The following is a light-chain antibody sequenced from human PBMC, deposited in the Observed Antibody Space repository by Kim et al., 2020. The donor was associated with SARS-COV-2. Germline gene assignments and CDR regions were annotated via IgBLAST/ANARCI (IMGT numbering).Light chain of an antibody. CDR3: QQHGET. CDR1: QSVSSTY. Sequence: TLSLSPGESAPLSCKTSQSVSSTYLAWYQQKPGQAPRLLIYGASTRATGIPDRFSGSGSGTDFTLTISRLEPEDFAIYYCQQHGETFGQGTKLEI. J-gene: IGKJ2*01. CDR2: GAS. V-gene: IGKV3-20*01.